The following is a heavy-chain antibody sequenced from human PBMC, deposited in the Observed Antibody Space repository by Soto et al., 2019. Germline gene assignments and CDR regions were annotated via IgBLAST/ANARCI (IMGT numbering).Heavy chain of an antibody. J-gene: IGHJ4*01. V-gene: IGHV3-15*07. CDR2: IKSKTDGGTT. CDR1: GFTFNNAW. CDR3: TTDSYSTIIIVRFDY. D-gene: IGHD3-22*01. Sequence: GGSLRLSCAASGFTFNNAWINWVRQAQGKGLEWVGRIKSKTDGGTTDYAEPVKGRFAISRDDSNNMVYLQMNSLKIEDTAVYYFTTDSYSTIIIVRFDYWGHGTLVTVSS.